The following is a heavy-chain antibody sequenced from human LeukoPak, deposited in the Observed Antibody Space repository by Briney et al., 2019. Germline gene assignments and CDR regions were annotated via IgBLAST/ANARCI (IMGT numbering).Heavy chain of an antibody. CDR1: GGSISSYY. D-gene: IGHD3-22*01. CDR2: IYYSGST. Sequence: SETLSLTCTVSGGSISSYYWSWIRQPPGKGLEWIGYIYYSGSTNYNPSLKSRVTISVDTSKNQFSLKLSSVTAADTAVYYCARLNYDSSGYHPSSHYYYGMDVWGQGTTVTVSS. V-gene: IGHV4-59*08. J-gene: IGHJ6*02. CDR3: ARLNYDSSGYHPSSHYYYGMDV.